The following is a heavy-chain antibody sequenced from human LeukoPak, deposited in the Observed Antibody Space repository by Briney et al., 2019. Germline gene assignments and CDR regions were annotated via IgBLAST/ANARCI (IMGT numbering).Heavy chain of an antibody. CDR1: GFTFSSYG. D-gene: IGHD5-24*01. V-gene: IGHV3-33*01. Sequence: GGSLGLSCAASGFTFSSYGMHWVRQAPGKGLEWVAVIWYDGSNKYYADSVKGRFTISRDNSKNTLSLQMNSLRVEDTAVYYCARAFPADGFFYWGQGTLVTVSS. CDR3: ARAFPADGFFY. CDR2: IWYDGSNK. J-gene: IGHJ4*02.